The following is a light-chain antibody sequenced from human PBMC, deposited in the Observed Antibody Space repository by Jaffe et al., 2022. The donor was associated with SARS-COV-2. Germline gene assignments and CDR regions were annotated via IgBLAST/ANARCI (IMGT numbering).Light chain of an antibody. CDR3: QQYFSNPLT. CDR2: WAS. Sequence: DIVMTQSPDSLAVSLGERATINCKSSQSVLYNSINKNYLAWYQQKPGQPPKLLINWASIRESGVPDRFSGSGSGTDFTLTISSLQAEDVAVYYCQQYFSNPLTFGGGTKVEIK. V-gene: IGKV4-1*01. CDR1: QSVLYNSINKNY. J-gene: IGKJ4*01.